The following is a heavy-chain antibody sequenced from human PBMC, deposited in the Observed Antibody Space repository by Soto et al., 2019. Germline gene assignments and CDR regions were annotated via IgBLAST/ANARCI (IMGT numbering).Heavy chain of an antibody. J-gene: IGHJ5*02. CDR2: IYYSGST. D-gene: IGHD3-9*01. CDR1: GGSISSSSCY. Sequence: SETLSLTCTVSGGSISSSSCYWGWLRQPPGKGLEWIGSIYYSGSTYYNPSLKSRVTISVDTSKNQFSLKLSSVTAADTAVYYCARHAYYDILTGYYLSGFDPWGQGTLVTVSS. V-gene: IGHV4-39*01. CDR3: ARHAYYDILTGYYLSGFDP.